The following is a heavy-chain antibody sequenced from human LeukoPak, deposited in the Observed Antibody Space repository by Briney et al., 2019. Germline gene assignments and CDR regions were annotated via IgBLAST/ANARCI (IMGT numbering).Heavy chain of an antibody. D-gene: IGHD1-26*01. CDR1: GFTFSSYD. CDR3: AKDQSSGTYYDY. CDR2: ISGSGGNT. V-gene: IGHV3-23*01. J-gene: IGHJ4*02. Sequence: GGSLRLSCAASGFTFSSYDMSWVRQAPGKGLEWVSAISGSGGNTYYADSVKGRFTISRDNSRNTLYLQMNSLTAEDTAVYFCAKDQSSGTYYDYWGQGTLVTVSS.